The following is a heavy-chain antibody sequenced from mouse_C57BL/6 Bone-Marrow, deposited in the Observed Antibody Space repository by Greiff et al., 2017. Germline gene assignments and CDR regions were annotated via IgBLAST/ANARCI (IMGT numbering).Heavy chain of an antibody. V-gene: IGHV1-7*01. CDR3: ATYCCSGD. CDR1: GYTFPSYW. CDR2: INPSSGYP. D-gene: IGHD1-1*01. J-gene: IGHJ2*01. Sequence: VKLQQSGAELAKPGASVKLSCKASGYTFPSYWMHWVKQRPGQGLEWIGYINPSSGYPKYNQTFKDKATMTADPSYSTAYMQLSSLTYDGSALYYCATYCCSGDWGQGTTVTVSS.